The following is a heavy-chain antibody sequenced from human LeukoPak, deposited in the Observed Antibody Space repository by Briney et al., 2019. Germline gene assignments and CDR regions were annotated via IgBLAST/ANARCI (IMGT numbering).Heavy chain of an antibody. CDR2: TYYRSKWYN. CDR3: AREVGDSSGYYYVSWYYYGMDV. V-gene: IGHV6-1*01. D-gene: IGHD3-22*01. Sequence: SQTLSLTCAISGDSVSSNSAAWNWIRQSPSRGLEWLGRTYYRSKWYNDYAVSVKSRITINPDTSKNQFSLQLNSVTPEDMAVYYCAREVGDSSGYYYVSWYYYGMDVWGQGTTVTVSS. J-gene: IGHJ6*02. CDR1: GDSVSSNSAA.